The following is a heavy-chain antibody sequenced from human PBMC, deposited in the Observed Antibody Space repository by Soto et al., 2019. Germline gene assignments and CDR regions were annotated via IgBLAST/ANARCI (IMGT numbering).Heavy chain of an antibody. V-gene: IGHV4-59*01. CDR3: ARGGYYYGSGDYYYYYYGMDV. Sequence: ETLSLTCTVSGGSISSYYWSWIRQPPGKGLEWIGYIYYSGSTNYNPSLKSRVTISVDTSKNQFSLKLSSVTAADTAVYYCARGGYYYGSGDYYYYYYGMDVWGQGTTVTVSS. J-gene: IGHJ6*02. D-gene: IGHD3-10*01. CDR1: GGSISSYY. CDR2: IYYSGST.